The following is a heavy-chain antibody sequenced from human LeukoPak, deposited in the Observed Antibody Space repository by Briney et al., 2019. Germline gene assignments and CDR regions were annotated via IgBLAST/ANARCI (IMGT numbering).Heavy chain of an antibody. D-gene: IGHD6-13*01. V-gene: IGHV4-59*01. Sequence: PSETLSLTCTVSGGSINSYYWSWIRQPPGKGLEWMGNVYYSGSTKYNPSLKSRVTISVDTSKNQFSLKLSSVTAADTAMYYCARDRIAGGMDVWGQGTTVTVS. CDR3: ARDRIAGGMDV. CDR1: GGSINSYY. CDR2: VYYSGST. J-gene: IGHJ6*02.